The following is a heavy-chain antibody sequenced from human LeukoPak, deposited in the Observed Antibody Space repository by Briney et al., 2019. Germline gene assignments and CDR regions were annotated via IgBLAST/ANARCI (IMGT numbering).Heavy chain of an antibody. D-gene: IGHD5-12*01. J-gene: IGHJ4*02. CDR2: ISNNGDRT. CDR1: GFIFSNYA. V-gene: IGHV3-64D*06. CDR3: VRDHANSGYDYYFDF. Sequence: PGGSLRLSCSVSGFIFSNYAMHWVRQAPGKGLEYVSGISNNGDRTYYADSMKGRFTVSRDDSRGTLYLQMSSLSAEDTALYYCVRDHANSGYDYYFDFWGQGTLVTVSS.